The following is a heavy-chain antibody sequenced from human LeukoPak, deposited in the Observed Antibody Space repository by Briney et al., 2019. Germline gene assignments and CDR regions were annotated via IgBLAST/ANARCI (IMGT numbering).Heavy chain of an antibody. CDR3: ARSYSYGSGSYYNEYLDY. J-gene: IGHJ4*02. CDR1: GFTVSSNY. CDR2: IYSGGST. D-gene: IGHD3-10*01. V-gene: IGHV3-53*01. Sequence: SGGSLRLSCAASGFTVSSNYMSWVRQAPGKGLEWVSVIYSGGSTYYADSVKGRFTISRDNSKNTLYLQMNSLRAEDTAVYYCARSYSYGSGSYYNEYLDYWGQGTLVTVSS.